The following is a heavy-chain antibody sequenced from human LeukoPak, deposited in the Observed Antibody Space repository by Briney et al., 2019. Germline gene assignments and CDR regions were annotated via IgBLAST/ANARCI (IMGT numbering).Heavy chain of an antibody. CDR2: IYYSGST. Sequence: SETLSLTCTVAGGSISSYYWSWIRQTSGKGLEWGGEIYYSGSTNYNLSLKSRVTISVDTSKNQFSLKLSSVTAADTAVYYCARHTDIAPLSSLKYWGQGTLVTVSS. CDR1: GGSISSYY. CDR3: ARHTDIAPLSSLKY. V-gene: IGHV4-59*08. D-gene: IGHD6-13*01. J-gene: IGHJ4*02.